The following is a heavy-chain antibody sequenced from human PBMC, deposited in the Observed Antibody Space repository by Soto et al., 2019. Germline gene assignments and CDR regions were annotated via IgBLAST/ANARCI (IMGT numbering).Heavy chain of an antibody. CDR3: ARDMDLWNGFLLGH. CDR1: GYNFTSSS. J-gene: IGHJ4*02. V-gene: IGHV5-10-1*01. Sequence: GEAVTLPCAVPGYNFTSSSINSVRQVPGKGLEWMGRIDPSDSHTTYSPSFQGHVTMSVDKTTNTAFVQWSSLKASDSATYYCARDMDLWNGFLLGHRGQGTQV. D-gene: IGHD3-3*01. CDR2: IDPSDSHT.